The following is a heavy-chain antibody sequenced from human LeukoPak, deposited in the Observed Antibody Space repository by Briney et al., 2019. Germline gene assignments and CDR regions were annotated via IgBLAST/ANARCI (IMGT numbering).Heavy chain of an antibody. CDR3: AKDSSGYYTLADY. Sequence: GGSLRLSCAASGFTFSSYGMHWVRQAPGKGLEWVAFIRYDGSNKYYADSVKGRFTISRDNSKNTLYLQMNSLRAEDTAVYYCAKDSSGYYTLADYWGQGTLVTVSS. J-gene: IGHJ4*02. D-gene: IGHD3-22*01. CDR1: GFTFSSYG. V-gene: IGHV3-30*02. CDR2: IRYDGSNK.